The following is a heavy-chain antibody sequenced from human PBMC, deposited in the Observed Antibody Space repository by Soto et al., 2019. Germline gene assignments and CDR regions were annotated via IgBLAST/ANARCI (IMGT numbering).Heavy chain of an antibody. CDR2: ISYTGRA. CDR1: GGSLGTGDYY. D-gene: IGHD3-10*01. CDR3: ARTYFYASGSSDY. J-gene: IGHJ4*01. V-gene: IGHV4-30-4*01. Sequence: PSETLSLTCTVSGGSLGTGDYYWNWIRQSPGRGLEWIGYISYTGRAYYNPSLMSRLTISIDTSNNQFSLKLTSVTAADTAIYYGARTYFYASGSSDYWGHGTTVTVSS.